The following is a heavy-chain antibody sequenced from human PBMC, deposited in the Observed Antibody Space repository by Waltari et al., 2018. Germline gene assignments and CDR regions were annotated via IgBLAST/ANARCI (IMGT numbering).Heavy chain of an antibody. Sequence: EVQLVESGGGLVQPGGSLRLSCAASGFTFSRSWMSWVRQAPGKGLEWVANINEDASVKYYVDSVKGRFTISRDNAKNSRYLQMNSLRVEDTAVYFCAHDYGDSGRTYWGQGTLVTVSS. J-gene: IGHJ4*02. D-gene: IGHD4-17*01. CDR2: INEDASVK. V-gene: IGHV3-7*01. CDR3: AHDYGDSGRTY. CDR1: GFTFSRSW.